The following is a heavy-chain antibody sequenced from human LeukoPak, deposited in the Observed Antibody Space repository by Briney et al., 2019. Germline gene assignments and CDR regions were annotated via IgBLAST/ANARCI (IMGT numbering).Heavy chain of an antibody. Sequence: GASVKVSCKASGYTFTSYDINWVRQATGQGLEWMGWMNPNSGNTGYAQKFQGRVTMTRNTSISTAYMELSSLRSEDTAVYYCARVLYPEGFGELLLGYYYYYYGMDVWGQGTTVTVSS. CDR3: ARVLYPEGFGELLLGYYYYYYGMDV. CDR1: GYTFTSYD. J-gene: IGHJ6*02. V-gene: IGHV1-8*01. D-gene: IGHD3-10*01. CDR2: MNPNSGNT.